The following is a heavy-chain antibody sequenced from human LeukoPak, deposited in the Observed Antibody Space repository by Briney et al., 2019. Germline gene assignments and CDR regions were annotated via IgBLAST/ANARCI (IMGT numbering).Heavy chain of an antibody. V-gene: IGHV4-39*07. D-gene: IGHD6-13*01. J-gene: IGHJ6*03. Sequence: PSETLSLTCTVSGGSISSSSYYWGWIRQPPGKGLEWIGGIYYSGSTYYNPSLKSRVTISVDTSKNQFSLKLSSVTAADTAVYYCARGGGSSWLMLDYMDVWGKGTTVTVSS. CDR1: GGSISSSSYY. CDR3: ARGGGSSWLMLDYMDV. CDR2: IYYSGST.